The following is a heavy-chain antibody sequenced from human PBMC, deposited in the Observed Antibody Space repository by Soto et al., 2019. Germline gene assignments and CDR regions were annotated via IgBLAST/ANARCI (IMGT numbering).Heavy chain of an antibody. V-gene: IGHV1-18*01. Sequence: QVLLVQSGGEVKRPGASVRVSCKPSGYPFTTYGIAWVRRAPGQGLEWMGWVSPYNDVTNYVKKFQDSVTMTTDTSTSTAFIELRSLRSDVTAMYYCATYGSGSFFAYWGHGTLVTVSS. J-gene: IGHJ4*01. CDR3: ATYGSGSFFAY. CDR2: VSPYNDVT. CDR1: GYPFTTYG. D-gene: IGHD3-10*01.